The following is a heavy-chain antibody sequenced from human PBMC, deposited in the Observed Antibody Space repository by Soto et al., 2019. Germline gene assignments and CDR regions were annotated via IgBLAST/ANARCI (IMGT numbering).Heavy chain of an antibody. V-gene: IGHV1-3*01. CDR2: INAGNGNT. J-gene: IGHJ4*02. D-gene: IGHD3-22*01. Sequence: QVQLVQSGAEVKKPGASVKVSCKASGYTFTNYAIHWVRQAPRQRLEWMGWINAGNGNTKYSQKFQGRVTITRDTSATSAYMELSSLRSEDTAVYYCARGERYYYDSSGYFGFDYWGQGTLVTVSS. CDR1: GYTFTNYA. CDR3: ARGERYYYDSSGYFGFDY.